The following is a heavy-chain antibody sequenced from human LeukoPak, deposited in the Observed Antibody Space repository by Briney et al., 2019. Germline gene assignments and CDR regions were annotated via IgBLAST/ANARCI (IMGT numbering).Heavy chain of an antibody. CDR3: ARAQDPNYYGSGNDAFDI. D-gene: IGHD3-10*01. J-gene: IGHJ3*02. V-gene: IGHV1-2*02. Sequence: ASVKVSCKASGYTFTGYYMHWVRQAPGQGLEWMGWINPNSGGTNYAQKFQGRVTMTRDTSISTAYMEPSRLRSDDTAVYYCARAQDPNYYGSGNDAFDIWGQGTMVTVSS. CDR1: GYTFTGYY. CDR2: INPNSGGT.